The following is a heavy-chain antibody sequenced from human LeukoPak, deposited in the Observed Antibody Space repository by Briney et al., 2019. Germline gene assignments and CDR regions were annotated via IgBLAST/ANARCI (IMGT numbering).Heavy chain of an antibody. CDR1: GGSISSGVFY. V-gene: IGHV4-31*03. J-gene: IGHJ4*02. Sequence: SQTLSLTCTVSGGSISSGVFYWSWVRQHPGQGLSWIGYISYSGSTHYTSSLRSRLTISVDTSKNHMSLTLSSVTSADTAVYFCARSPGRSCNGTDCSYYWGQGALVIVTS. D-gene: IGHD2-8*02. CDR2: ISYSGST. CDR3: ARSPGRSCNGTDCSYY.